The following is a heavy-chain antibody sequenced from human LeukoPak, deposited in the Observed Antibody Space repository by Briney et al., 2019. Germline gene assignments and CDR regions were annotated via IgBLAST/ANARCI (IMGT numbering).Heavy chain of an antibody. V-gene: IGHV3-7*01. CDR3: ARDVLVRPLRYYFDF. CDR2: IKLDGSEK. D-gene: IGHD1-1*01. Sequence: ETLSLTCAVSGGSISSSNWWSWVRQAPGQGLECVATIKLDGSEKYYVDSVKGRFTTSRDNTKNSLYLQMNSLRAEDTGVYYCARDVLVRPLRYYFDFWGQGALVTVSS. CDR1: GGSISSSNW. J-gene: IGHJ4*02.